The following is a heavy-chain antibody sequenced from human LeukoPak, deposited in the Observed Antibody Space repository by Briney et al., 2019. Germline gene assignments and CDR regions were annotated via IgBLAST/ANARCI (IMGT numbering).Heavy chain of an antibody. D-gene: IGHD4-17*01. J-gene: IGHJ4*02. CDR1: GGSISSYY. V-gene: IGHV4-4*07. CDR2: IYTSGST. Sequence: PSETLSLTCTVSGGSISSYYWSWLRQPAGKGLEWIGRIYTSGSTNYNPSLKSRVTMSVDTSKNQFSLKLSSVTAADTAVYYCARDGATVTTEPYFDYWGQGTLVTVSS. CDR3: ARDGATVTTEPYFDY.